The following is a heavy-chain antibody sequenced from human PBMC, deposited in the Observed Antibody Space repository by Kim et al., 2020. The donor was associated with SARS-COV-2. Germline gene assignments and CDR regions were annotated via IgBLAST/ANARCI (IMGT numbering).Heavy chain of an antibody. J-gene: IGHJ4*02. CDR3: ARTYSNYGVYFDY. Sequence: PSLTRRVTISVDTSKNQFSLKLSSVTAADTAVYYCARTYSNYGVYFDYWGQGTLVTVSS. V-gene: IGHV4-59*01. D-gene: IGHD4-4*01.